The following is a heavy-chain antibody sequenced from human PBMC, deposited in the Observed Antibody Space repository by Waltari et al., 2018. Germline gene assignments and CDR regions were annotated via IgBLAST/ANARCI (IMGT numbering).Heavy chain of an antibody. CDR1: GFTFSSYA. J-gene: IGHJ6*02. CDR2: ISGSGGSK. V-gene: IGHV3-23*01. Sequence: EVQLLESGGGLVQPGGSLRLSCAASGFTFSSYAMSWVRQAPGKGLEWVSAISGSGGSKYYADSVKGRFTISRDNSKNTLYLQMNSLRAEDTAVYYCAKPVYYDFWSGYSNYYYYGMDVWGQGTTVTVSS. CDR3: AKPVYYDFWSGYSNYYYYGMDV. D-gene: IGHD3-3*01.